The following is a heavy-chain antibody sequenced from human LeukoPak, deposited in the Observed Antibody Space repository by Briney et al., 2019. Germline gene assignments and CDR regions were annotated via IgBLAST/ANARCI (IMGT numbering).Heavy chain of an antibody. J-gene: IGHJ3*02. CDR1: GYTFTSYG. D-gene: IGHD6-19*01. V-gene: IGHV1-18*01. CDR3: ARDPSGRDTYDAFDI. Sequence: ASVKVSCKASGYTFTSYGISWVRQAPGQGLEWMGWISAYNGNTNYAQKLQGRVTMTTDTSTSTAYMELRSLRSDDTAVYYCARDPSGRDTYDAFDIWGQGTMVTVSS. CDR2: ISAYNGNT.